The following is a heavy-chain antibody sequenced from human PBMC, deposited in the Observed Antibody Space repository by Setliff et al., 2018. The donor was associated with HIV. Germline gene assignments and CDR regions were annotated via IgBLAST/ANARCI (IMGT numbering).Heavy chain of an antibody. CDR1: GGSISSYY. J-gene: IGHJ3*02. CDR3: ARDRGYYDSSGYWGRHAFDI. V-gene: IGHV4-59*01. CDR2: IYYSGSI. D-gene: IGHD3-22*01. Sequence: SETLSLTCTVSGGSISSYYWSWIRQPPGKGLEWIGSIYYSGSIKYNPSLESRVTISVDTSKNKFSLKLRSATTSDTAVYYCARDRGYYDSSGYWGRHAFDIWGQGTMVTVSS.